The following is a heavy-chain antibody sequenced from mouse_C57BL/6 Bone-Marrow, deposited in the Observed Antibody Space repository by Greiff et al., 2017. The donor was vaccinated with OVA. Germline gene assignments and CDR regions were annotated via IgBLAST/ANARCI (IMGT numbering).Heavy chain of an antibody. D-gene: IGHD2-1*01. CDR2: IWSGGST. CDR3: ARKPGVTRNYYAMDY. V-gene: IGHV2-2*01. CDR1: GFSLTSYG. Sequence: QVQLKESGPGLVQPSQSLSITCTVSGFSLTSYGVHWVRQSPGKGLEWLGVIWSGGSTDYNAAFISRLSISKDNSKSQVFFKMNSLQADDTAIYYCARKPGVTRNYYAMDYWGQGTSVTVSS. J-gene: IGHJ4*01.